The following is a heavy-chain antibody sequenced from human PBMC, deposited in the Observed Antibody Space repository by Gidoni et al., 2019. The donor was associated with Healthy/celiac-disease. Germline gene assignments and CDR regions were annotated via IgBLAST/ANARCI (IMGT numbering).Heavy chain of an antibody. CDR2: ISYSGST. Sequence: QLQLQESSPGLVKPSETLSLTRTVPGGSISSSSDDWGGIRKPPGKGPEWIGSISYSGSTYYHPSHKSRVTISVDTSKNQFSLKLSSVTAADTAVYYCASNLAVVYLYYCDYWGQGTLVTVSS. D-gene: IGHD6-19*01. CDR3: ASNLAVVYLYYCDY. J-gene: IGHJ4*02. CDR1: GGSISSSSDD. V-gene: IGHV4-39*01.